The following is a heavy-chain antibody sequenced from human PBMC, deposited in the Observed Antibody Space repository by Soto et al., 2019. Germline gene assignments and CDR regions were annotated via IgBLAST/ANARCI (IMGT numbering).Heavy chain of an antibody. CDR1: GYTFTTYG. J-gene: IGHJ6*02. V-gene: IGHV1-18*01. Sequence: EASVKVSCKASGYTFTTYGISWVRQAPGEGLGWLGWINTHNGNTNYAQNLQGRVFMTADTSTNTAYMELRSLRSDDTAIYYCTREGSAPYYYYAMDAWGQGTTVTVSS. CDR3: TREGSAPYYYYAMDA. CDR2: INTHNGNT. D-gene: IGHD3-10*01.